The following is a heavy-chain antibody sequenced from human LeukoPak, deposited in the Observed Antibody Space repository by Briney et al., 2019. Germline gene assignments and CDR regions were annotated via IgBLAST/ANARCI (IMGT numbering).Heavy chain of an antibody. CDR3: ARYGRYYYYMDV. V-gene: IGHV1-2*06. D-gene: IGHD4-17*01. CDR1: GYTFTGYY. J-gene: IGHJ6*03. CDR2: INPNSGGT. Sequence: ASVKVSCKASGYTFTGYYMHWVRQAPGQGLEWMGRINPNSGGTNYAQKFLGRVTMTRDTSISTAYMELSRLRSDDTAVYYCARYGRYYYYMDVWGKGTTVTVSS.